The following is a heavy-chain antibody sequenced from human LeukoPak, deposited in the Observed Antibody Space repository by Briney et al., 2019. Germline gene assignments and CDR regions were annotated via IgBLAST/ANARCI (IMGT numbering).Heavy chain of an antibody. CDR3: ARDRGGRSLYYDIYTPDY. CDR2: INPNSGGT. J-gene: IGHJ4*02. V-gene: IGHV1-2*02. CDR1: GYTFTGYY. Sequence: GASVKVSCKASGYTFTGYYMHWVRQAPGQGLEWMGWINPNSGGTNYAQKFQGRVTMTRDTSISTAYMELSRLRSDDTAVYFCARDRGGRSLYYDIYTPDYWGQGTLVTVSS. D-gene: IGHD3-22*01.